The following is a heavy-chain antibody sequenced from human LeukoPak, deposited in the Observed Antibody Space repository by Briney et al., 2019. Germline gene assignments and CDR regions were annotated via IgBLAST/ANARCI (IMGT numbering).Heavy chain of an antibody. J-gene: IGHJ4*02. CDR3: ARDWTYCTNNICHRSGLDQ. D-gene: IGHD2-8*01. CDR2: INQAGSEK. V-gene: IGHV3-7*01. CDR1: DFTLSNYW. Sequence: GGSLRLSCTASDFTLSNYWMSWVRQAPGKGLEWVANINQAGSEKYYVDSVEGRFTISRDNAKNSLYLQMNGLRAEDTAVYYCARDWTYCTNNICHRSGLDQWDQGTLVTVSS.